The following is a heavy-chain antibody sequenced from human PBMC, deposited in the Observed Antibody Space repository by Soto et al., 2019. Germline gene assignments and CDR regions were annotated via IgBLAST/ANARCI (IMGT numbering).Heavy chain of an antibody. J-gene: IGHJ4*02. CDR3: AKTPLTLIVVVPAFDY. D-gene: IGHD2-2*01. CDR2: ISYDGSNK. V-gene: IGHV3-30*18. Sequence: GGSLILSCAASGFTFSSYGMHWVRQAPGKGLEWVAVISYDGSNKYYADSVKGRFTISRDNSKNTLYLQMNSLRAEDTAVYYCAKTPLTLIVVVPAFDYWGQGALVTVSS. CDR1: GFTFSSYG.